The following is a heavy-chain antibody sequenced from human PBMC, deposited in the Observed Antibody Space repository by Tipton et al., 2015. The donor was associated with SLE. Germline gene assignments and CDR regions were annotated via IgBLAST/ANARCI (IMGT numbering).Heavy chain of an antibody. J-gene: IGHJ4*02. D-gene: IGHD3-22*01. CDR3: ARDEYRYDTTGYHLLGHFDF. CDR1: GGSISSYN. CDR2: VYYSGSP. Sequence: TLSLTCTVSGGSISSYNWCWVRQSPGKGLEWIAYVYYSGSPNYNPSFKSRATISGDTPMNQFSLNLSSVTAADTAVYYCARDEYRYDTTGYHLLGHFDFWGQGTLVTVSS. V-gene: IGHV4-59*12.